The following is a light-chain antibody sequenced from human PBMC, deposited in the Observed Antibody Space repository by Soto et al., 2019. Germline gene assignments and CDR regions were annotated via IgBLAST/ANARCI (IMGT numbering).Light chain of an antibody. CDR3: CSYAGSYTYV. CDR1: SSDVGGYNF. V-gene: IGLV2-11*01. Sequence: HSALTQPRSVSGSPGQSVTISCTGTSSDVGGYNFVSWYQHHPGKAPKLMIYNVIQRPSGVPDRFSASKSGNTASLTISGLQAEDEADYYCCSYAGSYTYVFGTGTKVTVL. CDR2: NVI. J-gene: IGLJ1*01.